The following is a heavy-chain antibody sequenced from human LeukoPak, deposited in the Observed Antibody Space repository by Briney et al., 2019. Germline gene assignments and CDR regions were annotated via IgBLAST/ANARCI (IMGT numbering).Heavy chain of an antibody. Sequence: GGSLRLSCAASGXIFSSYSINWVRQAPGKGLEWVSSISSSSSYIYYADSVKGRFTISRDNAKNSLYLQMNSLRAEDTAVYYCAREYYYDSRAPGAFDIWGQGTMVTVSS. CDR2: ISSSSSYI. J-gene: IGHJ3*02. CDR3: AREYYYDSRAPGAFDI. V-gene: IGHV3-21*01. CDR1: GXIFSSYS. D-gene: IGHD3-22*01.